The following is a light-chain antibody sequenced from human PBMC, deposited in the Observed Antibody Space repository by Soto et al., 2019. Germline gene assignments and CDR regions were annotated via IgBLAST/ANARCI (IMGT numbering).Light chain of an antibody. V-gene: IGKV3-20*01. Sequence: EIVLTPSPGTLSLSPGERATLSCRASQSVSSSYLTWYQQKPGQAPRLLIYGASSRATGIPDRFSGRGSGTDFTLTISRLEPEDFAVYYCQQYGSSPPWTFGQGTKVDIK. CDR2: GAS. CDR3: QQYGSSPPWT. CDR1: QSVSSSY. J-gene: IGKJ1*01.